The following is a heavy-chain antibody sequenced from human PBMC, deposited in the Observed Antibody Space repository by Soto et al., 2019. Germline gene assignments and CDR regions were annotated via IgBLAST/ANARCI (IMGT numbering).Heavy chain of an antibody. CDR1: GHTLINYY. CDR3: AINYYDSSGYLY. D-gene: IGHD3-22*01. CDR2: IDPSGNGT. V-gene: IGHV1-46*01. J-gene: IGHJ4*02. Sequence: QVQLVQSGAEVKKPGASVKVSCKTSGHTLINYYMHWVRQAPEQGLDWLGKIDPSGNGTSYAERFQGRITLTSDTSTKTVYVELSSLRSEDTAIYYCAINYYDSSGYLYWGQGTLVTVSS.